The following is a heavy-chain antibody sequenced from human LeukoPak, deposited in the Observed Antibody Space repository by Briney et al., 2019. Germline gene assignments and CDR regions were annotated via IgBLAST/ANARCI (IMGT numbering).Heavy chain of an antibody. CDR3: ARGSSERYFLFIDY. CDR2: IKQDGSEK. Sequence: PGGAPRISRAASGFTFSSYWMGWGRPAPGEGGEGGASIKQDGSEKYYVDSVKGRFTISRDNAKNSLYLQMNSLRAEDTAVYYCARGSSERYFLFIDYWGLGTLVTVSS. D-gene: IGHD1-1*01. CDR1: GFTFSSYW. V-gene: IGHV3-7*01. J-gene: IGHJ4*02.